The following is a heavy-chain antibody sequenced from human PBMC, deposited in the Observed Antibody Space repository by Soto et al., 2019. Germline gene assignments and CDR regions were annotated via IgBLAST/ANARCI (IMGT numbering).Heavy chain of an antibody. CDR1: GFTFSSYG. J-gene: IGHJ5*02. D-gene: IGHD4-4*01. CDR2: IWYDGSNK. CDR3: ARGQTNDYIDP. Sequence: QVQLVESGGGVVQPGRSLRLSCAASGFTFSSYGMHWVRQAPGKGLEWVAVIWYDGSNKYYADSVKGRFTISRDNSKNTLYLQMNSLRAEDTAVHYCARGQTNDYIDPWGQGTLVTVSS. V-gene: IGHV3-33*01.